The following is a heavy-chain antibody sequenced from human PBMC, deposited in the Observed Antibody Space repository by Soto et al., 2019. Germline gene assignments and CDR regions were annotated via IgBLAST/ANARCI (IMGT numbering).Heavy chain of an antibody. CDR2: ISGSGGST. V-gene: IGHV3-23*01. Sequence: PWGSLRLSCAASGFTFSSYAMSWVRQAPGKGLEWVSAISGSGGSTYYADSVKGRFTISRDNSKNTLYLQMNSLRAEDTAVYYCAKDRYYYDSSGSLDYWGQGTLVTVSS. CDR3: AKDRYYYDSSGSLDY. J-gene: IGHJ4*02. CDR1: GFTFSSYA. D-gene: IGHD3-22*01.